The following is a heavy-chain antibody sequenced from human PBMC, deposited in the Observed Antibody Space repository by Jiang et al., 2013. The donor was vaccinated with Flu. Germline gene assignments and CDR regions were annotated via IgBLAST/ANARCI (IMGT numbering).Heavy chain of an antibody. D-gene: IGHD6-19*01. J-gene: IGHJ4*02. V-gene: IGHV4-39*01. CDR1: GGSISSSTYY. CDR2: VYYNGVT. CDR3: ASGNNGGWYWYYFDY. Sequence: GPGLVKTSETLSLTCAVSGGSISSSTYYWGWVRQSPGKGLQWIGAVYYNGVTYTNPSLAGRVTISVDTSKNQYSLRLNSVTAADSAVYYCASGNNGGWYWYYFDYWGREPGSPSPQ.